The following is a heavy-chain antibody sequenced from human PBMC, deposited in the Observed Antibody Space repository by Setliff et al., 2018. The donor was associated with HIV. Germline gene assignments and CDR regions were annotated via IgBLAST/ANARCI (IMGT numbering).Heavy chain of an antibody. CDR3: ASSSSSDLTYYYYGMDV. CDR1: GFTVSSNY. D-gene: IGHD6-6*01. V-gene: IGHV3-53*01. CDR2: IYSGGST. Sequence: GESLRLSCAASGFTVSSNYMSWVRQAPGKGLEWVSVIYSGGSTYYADSVKGRFTISRDNSKNTLYHQMNSLRAEDTAVYYCASSSSSDLTYYYYGMDVWGQGTTVTVSS. J-gene: IGHJ6*02.